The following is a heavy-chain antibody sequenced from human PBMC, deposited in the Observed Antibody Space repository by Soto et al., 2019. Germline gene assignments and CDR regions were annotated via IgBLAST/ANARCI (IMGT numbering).Heavy chain of an antibody. CDR1: GGTFSSYA. CDR2: IIPIFGTA. Sequence: ASVKVSCKASGGTFSSYAISWVRQAPGQGLEWMGGIIPIFGTANYAQKFQGRVTITADESTSTAYMELSSLRSEDTAVYYCARDASGTTSLSLDYWGQGTLVTVSS. V-gene: IGHV1-69*13. J-gene: IGHJ4*02. D-gene: IGHD1-1*01. CDR3: ARDASGTTSLSLDY.